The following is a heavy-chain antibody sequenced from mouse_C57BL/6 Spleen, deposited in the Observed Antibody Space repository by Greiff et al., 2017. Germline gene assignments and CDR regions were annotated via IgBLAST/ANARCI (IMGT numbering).Heavy chain of an antibody. V-gene: IGHV1-7*01. CDR3: AREEDYSNFWVAY. J-gene: IGHJ3*01. Sequence: QVQLQQSGAELAKPGASVKLSCKASGYTFTSYWMPWVKQRPGQGLEWIGYINPSSGYTKYNQKFKDKATLTADNSSSTAYMQLSSLTYEDSAVYYSAREEDYSNFWVAYWGQGTLVTVSA. CDR1: GYTFTSYW. D-gene: IGHD2-5*01. CDR2: INPSSGYT.